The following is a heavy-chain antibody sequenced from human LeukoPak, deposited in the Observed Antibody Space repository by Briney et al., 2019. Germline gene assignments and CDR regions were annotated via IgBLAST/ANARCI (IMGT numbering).Heavy chain of an antibody. CDR2: INHSGST. CDR3: ARDGPALSRIFAPDYYYYGMDV. CDR1: GGSFSGYY. V-gene: IGHV4-34*01. J-gene: IGHJ6*02. Sequence: PSETLSLTCAVYGGSFSGYYWSWIRQPPGKGLEWIGEINHSGSTNYNPSLKSRVTISVDTSKNQFSLKLSSVTAADTAVYYCARDGPALSRIFAPDYYYYGMDVWGQGTTVTVSS.